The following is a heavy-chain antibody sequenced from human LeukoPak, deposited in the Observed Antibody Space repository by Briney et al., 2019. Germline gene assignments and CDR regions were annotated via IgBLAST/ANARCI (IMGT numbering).Heavy chain of an antibody. V-gene: IGHV3-15*01. D-gene: IGHD3-22*01. Sequence: GGALRPSRAAPGFTFRNSCMSLGPPAPGEGLELVGRFKSKTDGGTTDYAAPVKGRFTISRDDSKNTLYLQMNSLKTEDTAVYYCTGEYYYDSSGGIPNYWGQGTLVTVSS. J-gene: IGHJ4*02. CDR3: TGEYYYDSSGGIPNY. CDR1: GFTFRNSC. CDR2: FKSKTDGGTT.